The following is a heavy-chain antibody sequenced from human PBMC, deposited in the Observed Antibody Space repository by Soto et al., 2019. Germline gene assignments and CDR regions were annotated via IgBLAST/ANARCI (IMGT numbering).Heavy chain of an antibody. D-gene: IGHD3-10*01. V-gene: IGHV1-69*19. CDR3: AREVQVHTPEFVY. CDR2: ISPMFGAA. J-gene: IGHJ4*02. Sequence: QVQLVQSGAEMKKPGSSVKVSCQSSGGTFNTYAMNWVRQAPGQGPEWMGDISPMFGAANYAAKFQGRVTITADDTTGRSYMPLGSVASEGTALYFCAREVQVHTPEFVYWGQGTLVTVSS. CDR1: GGTFNTYA.